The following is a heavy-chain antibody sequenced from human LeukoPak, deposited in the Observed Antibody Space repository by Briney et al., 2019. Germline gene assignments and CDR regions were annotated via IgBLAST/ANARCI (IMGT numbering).Heavy chain of an antibody. J-gene: IGHJ4*02. CDR2: IYSGGST. CDR1: GFTVSSNY. CDR3: AREGHYYDSSGYYYAFDY. D-gene: IGHD3-22*01. V-gene: IGHV3-53*01. Sequence: GGSLRLSCAASGFTVSSNYMSWVRQAPGKGLEWVSVIYSGGSTYYADSVRGRFTISRDNSKNTLYLQMNSLRAEDTAVYYCAREGHYYDSSGYYYAFDYWGQGTLVTVSS.